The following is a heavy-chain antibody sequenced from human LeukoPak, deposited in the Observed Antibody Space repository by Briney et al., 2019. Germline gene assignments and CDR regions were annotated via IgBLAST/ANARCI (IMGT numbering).Heavy chain of an antibody. J-gene: IGHJ4*02. V-gene: IGHV3-21*01. CDR1: GFTFSGYS. D-gene: IGHD2-15*01. CDR2: INTRSYI. Sequence: KTGGSLRLSCAASGFTFSGYSINWVRQAPGKGLEWVSSINTRSYIYSADSVKGRFTISRDNDKNSVYLQMNSLRAEDTAVYYCAREGGYCYGASCRFFDSWGQGTLLTVSS. CDR3: AREGGYCYGASCRFFDS.